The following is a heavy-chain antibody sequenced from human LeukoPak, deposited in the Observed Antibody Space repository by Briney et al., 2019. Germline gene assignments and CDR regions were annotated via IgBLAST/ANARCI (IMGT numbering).Heavy chain of an antibody. V-gene: IGHV4-59*06. D-gene: IGHD3-10*01. CDR1: GGSISSYY. Sequence: KTSETLSLTCTVSGGSISSYYWSWIRQHPGKGLEWIGYIYYSGSTYYNPSLKSRVTISVDTSKNQFSLKLSSVTATDTAVYYCARDYYGSGSFPYGMDVWGQGTTVTVSS. CDR3: ARDYYGSGSFPYGMDV. CDR2: IYYSGST. J-gene: IGHJ6*02.